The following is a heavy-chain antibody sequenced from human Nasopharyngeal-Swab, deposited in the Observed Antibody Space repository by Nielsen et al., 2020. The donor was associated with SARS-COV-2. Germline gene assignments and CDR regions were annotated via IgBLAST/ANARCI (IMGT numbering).Heavy chain of an antibody. V-gene: IGHV3-21*01. J-gene: IGHJ6*02. CDR3: ARDGLDYDFWSAYFMDV. CDR2: ISSSSSYI. D-gene: IGHD3-3*01. Sequence: GESLKISCAASGFTFNNYNFNWVRQAPGKGLEWVSSISSSSSYIYCADSVKGRFTISRDNAKNLLYLQMNSLRAEDTAVYYCARDGLDYDFWSAYFMDVWGQGTTVTVSS. CDR1: GFTFNNYN.